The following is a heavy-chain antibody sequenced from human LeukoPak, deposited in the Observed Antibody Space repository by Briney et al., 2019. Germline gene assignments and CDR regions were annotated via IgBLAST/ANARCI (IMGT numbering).Heavy chain of an antibody. V-gene: IGHV1-2*02. CDR2: INPNSGGT. Sequence: ASVKVSCKASGYTFTGYYMHWVRQAPGQGLEWMGWINPNSGGTNYAQKFQGRVAMTRDTSISTACMELSRLRSDDTAVYYCARDEYSSGWLPDYYGMDVWGQGTTVTVSS. CDR3: ARDEYSSGWLPDYYGMDV. CDR1: GYTFTGYY. D-gene: IGHD6-19*01. J-gene: IGHJ6*02.